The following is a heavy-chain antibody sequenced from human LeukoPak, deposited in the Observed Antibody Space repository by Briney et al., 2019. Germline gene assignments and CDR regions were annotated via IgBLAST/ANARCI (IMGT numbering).Heavy chain of an antibody. J-gene: IGHJ4*02. CDR2: INAGNGNT. V-gene: IGHV1-3*01. CDR3: ARGRGRDYYDSSGYSLVH. D-gene: IGHD3-22*01. Sequence: ASVKVSCKASGYTFTSYAMHWVRQAPGQRLEWMGWINAGNGNTKYSQKFQGRVTITRETSASTAYMELSSLRSEDTAVYYCARGRGRDYYDSSGYSLVHWGQGTLVTVSS. CDR1: GYTFTSYA.